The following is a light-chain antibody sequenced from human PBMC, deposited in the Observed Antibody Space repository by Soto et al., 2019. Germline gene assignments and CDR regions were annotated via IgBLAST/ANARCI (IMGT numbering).Light chain of an antibody. V-gene: IGKV3D-20*02. CDR1: QSVSNNY. CDR2: GAS. J-gene: IGKJ4*01. CDR3: QQRSNGLT. Sequence: EIVLTHSPGTLSLSPWERATLSCRASQSVSNNYLAWYQQKPGQAPRLLIYGASNRATGIPDRFSGSGSGTDFTLTISSLEPEDFAVYYCQQRSNGLTFGGGTKVDI.